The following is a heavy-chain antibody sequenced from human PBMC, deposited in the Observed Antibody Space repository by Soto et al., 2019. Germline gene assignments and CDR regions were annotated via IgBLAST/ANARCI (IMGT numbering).Heavy chain of an antibody. V-gene: IGHV6-1*01. CDR1: GDSVSSNSAA. CDR2: TYYRSKWYN. Sequence: SQTLSLTCAISGDSVSSNSAAWNWIRQSPSRGLEWLGRTYYRSKWYNDYAVSVKSRITINPDTSKNQFSLQLNSVTPEDTAVYYCARLSQYNWNYVDYYYYMDVWGKGTTVTVSS. D-gene: IGHD1-7*01. CDR3: ARLSQYNWNYVDYYYYMDV. J-gene: IGHJ6*03.